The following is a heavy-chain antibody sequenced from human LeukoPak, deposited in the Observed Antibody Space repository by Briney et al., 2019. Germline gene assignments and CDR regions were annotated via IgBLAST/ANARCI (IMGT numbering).Heavy chain of an antibody. V-gene: IGHV4-59*08. CDR1: GGSISSYY. CDR3: ASTYCSGGSCSTNFDY. D-gene: IGHD2-15*01. J-gene: IGHJ4*02. Sequence: SETLSLTCTVSGGSISSYYWSWTRQPPGKGLEWIGYIYYSGSTNYNPSLKSRVTISVDTSKNQFSLKLSSVTAADTAVYYCASTYCSGGSCSTNFDYWGQGTLVTVSS. CDR2: IYYSGST.